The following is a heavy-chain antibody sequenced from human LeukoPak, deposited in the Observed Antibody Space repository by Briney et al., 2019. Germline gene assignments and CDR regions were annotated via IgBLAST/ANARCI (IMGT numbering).Heavy chain of an antibody. J-gene: IGHJ6*02. CDR2: ISWNSGSI. CDR1: GFTFDDYA. V-gene: IGHV3-9*01. Sequence: GRSLRLSCAASGFTFDDYAMHWVRQAPGKGLEWVSGISWNSGSIGYADSVKGRFTISRDNAKNSLYLQMNSLRAEDTALYYCAKPRRGYCSSTSCYRHYYYYGMDVWGQGTTVTVPS. CDR3: AKPRRGYCSSTSCYRHYYYYGMDV. D-gene: IGHD2-2*02.